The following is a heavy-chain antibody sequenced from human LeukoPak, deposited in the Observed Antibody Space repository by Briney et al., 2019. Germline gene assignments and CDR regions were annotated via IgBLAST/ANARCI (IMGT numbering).Heavy chain of an antibody. J-gene: IGHJ4*02. V-gene: IGHV3-23*01. CDR1: GFTFKNYA. D-gene: IGHD3-10*01. CDR2: ISGRGEST. Sequence: GGSLRLSCAASGFTFKNYAMTWVRQAPGKGLEWVSNISGRGESTNYADSVKGRFTISRDNSKNTLYLQMNSLRAEDTAVYYCAKDPLPYGSGSYFDYWGQGTLVTVSS. CDR3: AKDPLPYGSGSYFDY.